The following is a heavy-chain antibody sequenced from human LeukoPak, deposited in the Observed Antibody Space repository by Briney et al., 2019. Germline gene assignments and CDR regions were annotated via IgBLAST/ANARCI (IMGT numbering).Heavy chain of an antibody. V-gene: IGHV3-66*01. J-gene: IGHJ4*02. CDR2: IYSGGST. Sequence: GGSLRLSCAASGFTVSSTYMSWVRQAPGKGLEWISLIYSGGSTYYVGSVKGRFTISRDSSKNMLYLQMNSLRAEDTAVYYCAKALLYYDISFDYWGQGTLVTVSS. CDR3: AKALLYYDISFDY. CDR1: GFTVSSTY. D-gene: IGHD3-9*01.